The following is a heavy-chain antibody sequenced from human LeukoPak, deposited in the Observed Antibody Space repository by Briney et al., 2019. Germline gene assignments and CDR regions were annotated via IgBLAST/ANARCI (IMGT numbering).Heavy chain of an antibody. CDR2: IIPIFGTA. J-gene: IGHJ5*02. D-gene: IGHD3-10*01. CDR1: GGTFSSYA. CDR3: ARDGQGYYYGSGSHIWFDP. V-gene: IGHV1-69*01. Sequence: GSSVKVSWTASGGTFSSYAISWVRQATGQGLEWMGGIIPIFGTANYAQKFQGRVTITADESTSTAYMELSSLRSEDTAVYYCARDGQGYYYGSGSHIWFDPWGQGTLVTVSS.